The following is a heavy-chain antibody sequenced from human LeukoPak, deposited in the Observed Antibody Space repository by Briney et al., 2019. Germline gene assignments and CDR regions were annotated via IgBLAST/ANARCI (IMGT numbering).Heavy chain of an antibody. CDR1: GGSFSDYY. J-gene: IGHJ4*02. CDR2: INHSGST. D-gene: IGHD3-3*01. Sequence: PSETLSLTCAVYGGSFSDYYWSWIRQPPGKGLEWIGEINHSGSTYYNPSLKSRVTISVDTSKNQFSLKLSSVTAADTAVYYCARHPTYYDFWSGYYTSYFDYWGQGTLVTVSS. V-gene: IGHV4-34*01. CDR3: ARHPTYYDFWSGYYTSYFDY.